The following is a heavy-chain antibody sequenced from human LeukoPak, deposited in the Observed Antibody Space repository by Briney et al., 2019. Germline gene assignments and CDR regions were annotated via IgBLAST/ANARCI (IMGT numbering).Heavy chain of an antibody. V-gene: IGHV4-30-2*01. CDR2: IYHSGST. Sequence: SETLSLTCAVSGVSISSGGYSWSWIRQPPGKGLEWIGYIYHSGSTYYNPSLKSQVTISVDRSKNQFSLKLSSVTAADTAVYYCARAICSGTSCANWFDPWGQGTLVTVSS. D-gene: IGHD2-2*01. CDR1: GVSISSGGYS. J-gene: IGHJ5*02. CDR3: ARAICSGTSCANWFDP.